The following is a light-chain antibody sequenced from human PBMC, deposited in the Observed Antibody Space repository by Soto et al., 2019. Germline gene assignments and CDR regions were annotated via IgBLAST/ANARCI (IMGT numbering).Light chain of an antibody. CDR1: TGAVTSGHY. CDR2: DTN. CDR3: LVIYVAVGEV. Sequence: QAVVTQEPSLTVSPGGTVTLTCGSSTGAVTSGHYPHCFQQKPGQAPRTLIYDTNIKHPWTPARFSGSLLGGKAALTLSGAQPEDEADYYCLVIYVAVGEVFGPGTKLTVL. J-gene: IGLJ1*01. V-gene: IGLV7-46*01.